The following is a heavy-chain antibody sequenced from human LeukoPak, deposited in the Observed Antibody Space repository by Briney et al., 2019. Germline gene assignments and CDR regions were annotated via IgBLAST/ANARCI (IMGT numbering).Heavy chain of an antibody. CDR2: ISGSGGST. V-gene: IGHV3-23*01. Sequence: GGSLRLSCAASGFTVSSNYMSWVRQAPGKGLEWVSAISGSGGSTYYADSVKGRFTISRDNSKNTLYLQMNSLRAEDTAVYYCAKSGRGVTLNRWFDPWGQGTLVTVSS. J-gene: IGHJ5*02. CDR3: AKSGRGVTLNRWFDP. CDR1: GFTVSSNY. D-gene: IGHD3-10*01.